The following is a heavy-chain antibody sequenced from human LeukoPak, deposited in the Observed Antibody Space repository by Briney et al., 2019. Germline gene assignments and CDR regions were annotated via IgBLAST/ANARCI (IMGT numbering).Heavy chain of an antibody. CDR2: ISSNGGST. Sequence: GGSLRLSCAASGFTFSSYAMHWVRQAPGKGLEYVSAISSNGGSTYYANSVKGRFTISRDNSKNTLYLQMGSLRAEDMAVYYCERAILIGFDAFDIWGQGTMVTVSS. D-gene: IGHD2-8*01. V-gene: IGHV3-64*01. CDR3: ERAILIGFDAFDI. CDR1: GFTFSSYA. J-gene: IGHJ3*02.